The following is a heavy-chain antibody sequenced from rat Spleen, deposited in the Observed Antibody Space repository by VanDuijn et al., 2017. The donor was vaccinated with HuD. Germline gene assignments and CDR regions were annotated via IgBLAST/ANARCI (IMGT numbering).Heavy chain of an antibody. J-gene: IGHJ1*01. Sequence: QVQLKESGPDLVQPSQTLSLTCTVSGFSLTSYNVHWVRQPTGKGLEWMGVIWTGGSTDYNSALKSRLSISRDTSKSQVFLKMNSLQTEDTAIYFCTRGLVYFDFWGPGTMVTVSS. D-gene: IGHD4-6*01. V-gene: IGHV2-30*01. CDR2: IWTGGST. CDR1: GFSLTSYN. CDR3: TRGLVYFDF.